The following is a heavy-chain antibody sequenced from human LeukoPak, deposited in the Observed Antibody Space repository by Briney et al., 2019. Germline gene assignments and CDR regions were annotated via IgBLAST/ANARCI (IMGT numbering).Heavy chain of an antibody. CDR1: GFTFSSYA. Sequence: RGSLRLSCAASGFTFSSYAMSWVRQAPGKGLEWVSAISGSGGSTYYADSVKGRFTISRDNSKNTLYLQMNSLRAEDTAVYYCAKDRAAAGTATDYWGQGTLVTVSS. V-gene: IGHV3-23*01. CDR2: ISGSGGST. CDR3: AKDRAAAGTATDY. J-gene: IGHJ4*02. D-gene: IGHD6-13*01.